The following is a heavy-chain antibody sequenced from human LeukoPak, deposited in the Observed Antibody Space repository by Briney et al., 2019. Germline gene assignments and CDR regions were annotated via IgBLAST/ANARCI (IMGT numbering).Heavy chain of an antibody. J-gene: IGHJ6*03. D-gene: IGHD6-19*01. CDR2: MNPNSGNK. Sequence: ASVKVSCKASGYSFTNFNVNWVRQATGQGLEWMGWMNPNSGNKGYAQKFQGRVTMTMNTSITTAYMELSSLRSEDTAVYYCARGPQWRGDYYYMDVWGRGTTVTVSS. V-gene: IGHV1-8*01. CDR3: ARGPQWRGDYYYMDV. CDR1: GYSFTNFN.